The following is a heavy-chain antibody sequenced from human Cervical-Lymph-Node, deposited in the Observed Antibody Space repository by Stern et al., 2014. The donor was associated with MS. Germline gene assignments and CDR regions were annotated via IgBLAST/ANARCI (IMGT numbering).Heavy chain of an antibody. V-gene: IGHV3-33*03. CDR3: VAYASGANINF. CDR2: IWYDGSNE. Sequence: VQLVESGGGVVQPGGSLRLSCAASGFTFSTHGMHWVRQAPDKGLGWVAVIWYDGSNENCSNSVKGRVTISRDNSKNRLYLQMNSLRPEDTGVYYCVAYASGANINFWGQGTLVTVSS. CDR1: GFTFSTHG. J-gene: IGHJ4*02. D-gene: IGHD2-2*01.